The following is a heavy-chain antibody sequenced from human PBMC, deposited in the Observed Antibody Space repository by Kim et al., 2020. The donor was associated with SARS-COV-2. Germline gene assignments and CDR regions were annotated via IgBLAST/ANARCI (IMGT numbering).Heavy chain of an antibody. D-gene: IGHD3-16*01. Sequence: GGSLRLSCAASGFTFSSYAMHWVRQAPGKGLEWVAVISYDGSNKYYADSVKGRFTISRDNSKNTLYLQMNSLRAEDTAVYYCAREGGGYPYYYYGMDVWGQGTTVTVSS. CDR3: AREGGGYPYYYYGMDV. V-gene: IGHV3-30-3*01. CDR2: ISYDGSNK. CDR1: GFTFSSYA. J-gene: IGHJ6*02.